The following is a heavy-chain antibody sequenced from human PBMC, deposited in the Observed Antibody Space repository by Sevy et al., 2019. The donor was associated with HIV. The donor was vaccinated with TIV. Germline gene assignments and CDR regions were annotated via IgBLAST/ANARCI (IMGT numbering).Heavy chain of an antibody. D-gene: IGHD6-13*01. J-gene: IGHJ6*02. V-gene: IGHV4-34*01. Sequence: SETLSLTCAVYGGSFSGYYWSWIRQPPGKGLEWIGEINHSGSTNYNPSLKSRVTISVDTSKNQFSLKLSSVTAADTAVYYCARGARSSSWYGYYYYGMDVWGQGTTVTVSS. CDR3: ARGARSSSWYGYYYYGMDV. CDR2: INHSGST. CDR1: GGSFSGYY.